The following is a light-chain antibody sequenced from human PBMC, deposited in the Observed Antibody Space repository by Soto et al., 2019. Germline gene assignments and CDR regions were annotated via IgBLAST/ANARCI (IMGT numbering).Light chain of an antibody. CDR2: GTS. Sequence: EIQMTQSPLSLSASVGESVTITCRASQNITNFLNWYQQRPGKPPRLLIFGTSSLQSGVPSRFRGSRSETDFSLTISGLQPEDFATYICQQSYRSPLNFGPGT. CDR3: QQSYRSPLN. V-gene: IGKV1-39*01. CDR1: QNITNF. J-gene: IGKJ3*01.